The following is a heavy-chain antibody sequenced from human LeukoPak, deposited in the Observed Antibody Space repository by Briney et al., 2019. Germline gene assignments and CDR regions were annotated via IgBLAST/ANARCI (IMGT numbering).Heavy chain of an antibody. CDR1: GFTFSIYS. CDR2: ISSDSSSI. Sequence: PGGSLRLSCAASGFTFSIYSMNWVRQAPGKGLEWVSKISSDSSSIYYADSVKGRFTNSRDNAKNSLYLQMNNLRAEDTAVYYCARERGYCTDTSCYGFDYWGQGILVTVSS. CDR3: ARERGYCTDTSCYGFDY. J-gene: IGHJ4*02. V-gene: IGHV3-48*01. D-gene: IGHD2-2*01.